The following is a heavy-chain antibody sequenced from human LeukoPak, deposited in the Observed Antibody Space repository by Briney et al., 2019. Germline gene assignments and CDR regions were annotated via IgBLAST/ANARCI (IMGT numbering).Heavy chain of an antibody. CDR1: GYYFTNYW. CDR3: ARQQLVGYYYYGMDV. Sequence: GESLKISCKDSGYYFTNYWIGWVRQMPGKGLEWMGIIHGADSLTMYSPSFQGQVTISADKSVSTAYLQWSGLKPSDAAMYYCARQQLVGYYYYGMDVWGQGTTVTVSS. J-gene: IGHJ6*02. V-gene: IGHV5-51*01. D-gene: IGHD6-13*01. CDR2: IHGADSLT.